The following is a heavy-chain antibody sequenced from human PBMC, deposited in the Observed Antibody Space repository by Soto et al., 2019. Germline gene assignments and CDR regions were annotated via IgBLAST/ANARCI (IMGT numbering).Heavy chain of an antibody. CDR3: ARVRYSSSWLLDY. Sequence: ETLSLTCTVSGVSIRSYYWNWIRQPPGKGPEWIGYIYYNGGTNYNPSLKSRVAISLDTSKNQFSLTLSSVTAVDTAVYYCARVRYSSSWLLDYWGQGTLVTVSS. CDR2: IYYNGGT. V-gene: IGHV4-59*01. J-gene: IGHJ4*02. CDR1: GVSIRSYY. D-gene: IGHD6-13*01.